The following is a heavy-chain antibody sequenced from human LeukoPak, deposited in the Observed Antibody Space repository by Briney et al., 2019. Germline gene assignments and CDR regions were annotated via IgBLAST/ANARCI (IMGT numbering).Heavy chain of an antibody. J-gene: IGHJ4*02. V-gene: IGHV3-53*01. Sequence: GGSLRLSCAASEFIVSRDYMNWVRQAPGKGLEWVSVIYRGGTTYYTDSVKGRFTISRDNSKNPLYLLMNSLRADDTAVYYCRRGGDYFFSGGEGTLVTVSS. CDR1: EFIVSRDY. CDR3: RRGGDYFFS. CDR2: IYRGGTT.